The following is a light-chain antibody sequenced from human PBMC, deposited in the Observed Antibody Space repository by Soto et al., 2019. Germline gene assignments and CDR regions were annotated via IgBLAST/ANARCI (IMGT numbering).Light chain of an antibody. CDR1: QSVDSY. V-gene: IGKV3-11*01. J-gene: IGKJ5*01. Sequence: EIVLTQSPATLSLSPGERATLSCRASQSVDSYLAWYQQKPGQAPRLLIYDASNRATGIPARFSGSGSGTDFTLTISSLEPEDFAVYYCQKYNDWPITFGQGTRLEIK. CDR3: QKYNDWPIT. CDR2: DAS.